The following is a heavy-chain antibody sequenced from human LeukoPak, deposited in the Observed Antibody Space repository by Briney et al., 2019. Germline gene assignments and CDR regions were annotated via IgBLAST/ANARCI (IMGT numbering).Heavy chain of an antibody. CDR2: IYYSGST. CDR1: GGSISSSSYY. D-gene: IGHD6-13*01. V-gene: IGHV4-39*07. Sequence: SETLSLTCTVSGGSISSSSYYWGWIRQPPGKGLEWIGSIYYSGSTYYNPSLKSRVTISVDTSKNQFSLKLSSVTAADTAVYYCARMIAAAGHFDYWGQGTLVTVSS. CDR3: ARMIAAAGHFDY. J-gene: IGHJ4*02.